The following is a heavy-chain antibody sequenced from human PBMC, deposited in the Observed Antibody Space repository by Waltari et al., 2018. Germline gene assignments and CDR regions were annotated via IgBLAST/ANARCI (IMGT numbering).Heavy chain of an antibody. V-gene: IGHV3-30*19. CDR2: SSCDGNKI. J-gene: IGHJ3*01. CDR3: AKDGDYSLPGYDAFDV. Sequence: VESGGGVAQPGGSLRLSCLASGFTFTKFGMHWVRQTPGKGLGWVAVSSCDGNKIYDADSVKGRFTISRDNPENILYLQMNNLRPEDTAIYYCAKDGDYSLPGYDAFDVWGQGTVVAVSS. CDR1: GFTFTKFG. D-gene: IGHD4-17*01.